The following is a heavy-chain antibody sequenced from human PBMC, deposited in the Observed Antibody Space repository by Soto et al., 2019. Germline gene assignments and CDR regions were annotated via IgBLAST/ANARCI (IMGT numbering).Heavy chain of an antibody. CDR1: GFTFSDYY. Sequence: QVQLVESVGGLVKPGGSLRLSCAASGFTFSDYYMSWLRQAPGKGLEWVSYISSSGSTIYYADSVKGRFTTSRDNDKNFLYLQMHSRIAEDPAVYYCARRRGGYDTFYYYYYMDVWGKGTTVTVSS. CDR3: ARRRGGYDTFYYYYYMDV. CDR2: ISSSGSTI. J-gene: IGHJ6*03. D-gene: IGHD5-12*01. V-gene: IGHV3-11*01.